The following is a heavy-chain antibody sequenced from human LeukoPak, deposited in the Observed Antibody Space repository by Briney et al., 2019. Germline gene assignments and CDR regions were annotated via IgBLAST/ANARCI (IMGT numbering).Heavy chain of an antibody. CDR3: ARSQGSGGAYDT. Sequence: GGSLRLSCAASGFTFSSYWMSWVRQAPGKGLEWVANIKQDGSEKYYVDSVNGRFTISRDNAKNSLYLEMNSLRPEDSAVYYCARSQGSGGAYDTWGQGTVVTVSS. V-gene: IGHV3-7*03. CDR2: IKQDGSEK. CDR1: GFTFSSYW. D-gene: IGHD2-15*01. J-gene: IGHJ3*02.